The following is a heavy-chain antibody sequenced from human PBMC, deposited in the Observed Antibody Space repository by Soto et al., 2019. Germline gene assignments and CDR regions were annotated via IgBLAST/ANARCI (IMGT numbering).Heavy chain of an antibody. CDR1: GFTFSSYA. CDR2: ISYDGSNK. V-gene: IGHV3-30-3*01. CDR3: ARDRKFLEWFNGDAFDI. J-gene: IGHJ3*02. D-gene: IGHD3-3*01. Sequence: QVQLVESGGGVVQPGRSLRLSCAASGFTFSSYAMHWVRQAPGKGLEWVAVISYDGSNKYYADSVKGRFTISRDNSKNTLYLKMNSLRAEDTAVYYCARDRKFLEWFNGDAFDIWGQETMVTVSS.